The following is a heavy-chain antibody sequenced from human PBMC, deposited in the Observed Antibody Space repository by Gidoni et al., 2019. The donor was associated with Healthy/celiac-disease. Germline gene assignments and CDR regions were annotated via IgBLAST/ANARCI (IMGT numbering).Heavy chain of an antibody. V-gene: IGHV1-2*06. CDR3: ARDIVVVVAATLGNYYYGMDV. D-gene: IGHD2-15*01. CDR1: GYTFTGYY. Sequence: QVQLVQSGAEVKKPGASVKVCCKASGYTFTGYYIHWVRQAPGQGLEWMGRINPNSGGTNYAQKFQGRVTMTRDTSISTAYMELSRLRSDDTAVYYCARDIVVVVAATLGNYYYGMDVWGQGTTVTVSS. J-gene: IGHJ6*02. CDR2: INPNSGGT.